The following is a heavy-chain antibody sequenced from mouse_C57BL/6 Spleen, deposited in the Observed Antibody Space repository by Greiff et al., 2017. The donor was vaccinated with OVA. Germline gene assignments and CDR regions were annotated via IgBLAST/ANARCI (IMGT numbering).Heavy chain of an antibody. D-gene: IGHD2-1*01. CDR2: IYPRDGST. CDR1: GYTFTSYD. CDR3: ARRGNYGYFDV. V-gene: IGHV1-85*01. J-gene: IGHJ1*03. Sequence: VQLQQSGPELVKPGASVKLSCKASGYTFTSYDINWVKQRPGQGLEWIGWIYPRDGSTTYNEKFKGKATLTVDTSSSTAYMELHSLTYEDAAVYCCARRGNYGYFDVWGTGTTVTVSS.